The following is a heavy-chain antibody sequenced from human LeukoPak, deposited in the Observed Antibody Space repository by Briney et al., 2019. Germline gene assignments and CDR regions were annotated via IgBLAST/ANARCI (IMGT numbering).Heavy chain of an antibody. CDR2: INEYGSST. CDR1: GFTFISYW. V-gene: IGHV3-74*01. J-gene: IGHJ4*02. D-gene: IGHD5-18*01. CDR3: ARDAPGNTALDY. Sequence: PGGSLRLSCAASGFTFISYWMHWVRQAPGKGLVWVSRINEYGSSTDFADSVKGRFTISRDNAKNTLYLQMNSLRAEDTAVYYCARDAPGNTALDYWGLGTLVTVSS.